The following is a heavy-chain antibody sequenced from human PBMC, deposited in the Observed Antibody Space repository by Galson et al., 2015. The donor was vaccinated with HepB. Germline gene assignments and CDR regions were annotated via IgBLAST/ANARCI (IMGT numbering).Heavy chain of an antibody. V-gene: IGHV1-3*01. D-gene: IGHD6-19*01. Sequence: SVKVSCKASGYTFTSYAMHWVRQAPGQRLEWMGWINAGNGNTKYSQKFQGRVTITRDTSASTAYMELSSLRSEDTAVYYCARDRRIAVAGTGTNWFDPWGQGTLVTVSS. CDR1: GYTFTSYA. CDR3: ARDRRIAVAGTGTNWFDP. J-gene: IGHJ5*02. CDR2: INAGNGNT.